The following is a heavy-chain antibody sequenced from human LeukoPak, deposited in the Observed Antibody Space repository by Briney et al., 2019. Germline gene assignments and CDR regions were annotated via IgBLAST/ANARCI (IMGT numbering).Heavy chain of an antibody. D-gene: IGHD6-19*01. V-gene: IGHV3-23*01. CDR1: GFSFSTYA. CDR3: AIDPYSSGWRGGDYFDY. CDR2: VGAGGGST. J-gene: IGHJ4*02. Sequence: GGSLRLSCAASGFSFSTYAMSWVCQAPGKGLEFVSSVGAGGGSTYYADSVQGRFAISRDNSANTLYLQMNSLRADDTAVYFCAIDPYSSGWRGGDYFDYWGQGTLVIVSS.